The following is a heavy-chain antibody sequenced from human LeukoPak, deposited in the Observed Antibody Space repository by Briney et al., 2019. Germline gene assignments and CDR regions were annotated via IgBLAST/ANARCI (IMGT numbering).Heavy chain of an antibody. Sequence: GGSLRLSCAASGFTVSSNYMSWVRQAPGKGLEWVSGISPSGDIKYYVDSVKGRFTVSRDNSKNTLYLQINSLRAEDTAVYYCARGYSSSWYRGPHYYYYYMDVWGKGTTVTISS. V-gene: IGHV3-66*01. CDR2: SPSGDIK. J-gene: IGHJ6*03. CDR3: ARGYSSSWYRGPHYYYYYMDV. D-gene: IGHD6-13*01. CDR1: GFTVSSNY.